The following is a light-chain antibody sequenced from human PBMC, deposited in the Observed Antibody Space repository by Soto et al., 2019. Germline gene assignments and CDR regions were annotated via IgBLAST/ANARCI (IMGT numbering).Light chain of an antibody. V-gene: IGLV3-21*02. CDR3: QVWDSSSDHPGV. Sequence: SYELTQPPSVSVAPGQTARITCGGNNIGSKSVHWYQQKPGQAPVLVVYDDSDRLSGIPERFSGSNSGNTATLTISRVEAGDEADYYYQVWDSSSDHPGVFGGGTKVTVL. J-gene: IGLJ2*01. CDR2: DDS. CDR1: NIGSKS.